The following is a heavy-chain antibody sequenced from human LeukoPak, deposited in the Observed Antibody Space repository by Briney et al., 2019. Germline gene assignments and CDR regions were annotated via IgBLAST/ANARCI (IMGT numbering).Heavy chain of an antibody. CDR3: VRDNPRCCGVVPANIDDY. CDR2: IKQDGNEK. Sequence: PGGSLRLSCAASGFTFGSFWMSWVRQAPGKGLDWVDNIKQDGNEKYYVDSVKGRFTISRDNAKNSLHLQMHSLRAEDTAVYYCVRDNPRCCGVVPANIDDYWGQGTLVTVSS. V-gene: IGHV3-7*01. D-gene: IGHD2-15*01. J-gene: IGHJ4*02. CDR1: GFTFGSFW.